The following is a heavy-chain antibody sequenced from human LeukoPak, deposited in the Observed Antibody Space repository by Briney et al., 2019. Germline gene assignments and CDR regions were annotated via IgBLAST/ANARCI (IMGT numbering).Heavy chain of an antibody. Sequence: GGSLRLSCAASGFTFDDYAMHWVRQAPGKGLEWVSGISWNSGSIGYADSVKGRFTISRDNAKNSLYLQMNSLRAEDTALYYCAKDMRACCSGGSCFDAFDIWGQGTMVTVSS. CDR1: GFTFDDYA. V-gene: IGHV3-9*01. CDR2: ISWNSGSI. CDR3: AKDMRACCSGGSCFDAFDI. J-gene: IGHJ3*02. D-gene: IGHD2-15*01.